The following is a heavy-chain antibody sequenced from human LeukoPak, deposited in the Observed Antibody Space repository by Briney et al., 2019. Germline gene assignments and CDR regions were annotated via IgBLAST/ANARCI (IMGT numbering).Heavy chain of an antibody. CDR2: ICWNRGSI. CDR1: GFTLDDYA. CDR3: AKERRAARTNAFDI. D-gene: IGHD6-6*01. Sequence: CLRLSCAHSGFTLDDYAMHGVRPAPRRGVEWVSGICWNRGSIGYADCVNDRFTISRDNANNSLYLQMNSLRVEETALYYCAKERRAARTNAFDIWGQGTMVTVSS. J-gene: IGHJ3*02. V-gene: IGHV3-9*01.